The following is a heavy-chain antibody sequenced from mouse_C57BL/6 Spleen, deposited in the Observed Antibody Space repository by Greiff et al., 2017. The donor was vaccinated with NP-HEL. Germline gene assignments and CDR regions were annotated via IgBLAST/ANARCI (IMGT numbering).Heavy chain of an antibody. V-gene: IGHV2-9-1*01. D-gene: IGHD2-3*01. J-gene: IGHJ4*01. Sequence: QVQLQQSGPGLVAPSQSLSITCTVSGFSLTSYAISWVRQPPGKGLEWLGVIWTGGGTNYNSALKSRLSISKDNSKSQVFLKMNSLQTDDTARYYCARKGVDGYYVKDYAMDYWGQGTSVTVSS. CDR1: GFSLTSYA. CDR3: ARKGVDGYYVKDYAMDY. CDR2: IWTGGGT.